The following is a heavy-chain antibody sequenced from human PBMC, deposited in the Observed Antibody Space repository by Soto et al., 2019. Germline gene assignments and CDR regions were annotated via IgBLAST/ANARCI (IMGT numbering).Heavy chain of an antibody. CDR2: ISSSGYTI. J-gene: IGHJ4*02. Sequence: EVQLVESGGGLLQPGGSLRLSCAASGFTFSSYEMNWVRQAPGKGLEWVSYISSSGYTIYYADSVKGRFTISRDNAKNLLDLQMNSLRAEDTAVYYWARGQYSSGGGYFDYWGQGTLVTVSS. CDR1: GFTFSSYE. CDR3: ARGQYSSGGGYFDY. V-gene: IGHV3-48*03. D-gene: IGHD6-19*01.